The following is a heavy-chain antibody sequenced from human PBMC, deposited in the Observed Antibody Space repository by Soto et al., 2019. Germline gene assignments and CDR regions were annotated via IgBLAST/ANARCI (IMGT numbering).Heavy chain of an antibody. Sequence: LTCAVYGGSFSGYYWSWIRQPPGKGLEWIGEINHSGSTNYNPSLKSRVTISVDTSKNQFSLKLSSVTAADTAVYYCARRGYSYRIWFDPWGQGTQVTVSS. J-gene: IGHJ5*02. CDR1: GGSFSGYY. D-gene: IGHD5-18*01. V-gene: IGHV4-34*01. CDR3: ARRGYSYRIWFDP. CDR2: INHSGST.